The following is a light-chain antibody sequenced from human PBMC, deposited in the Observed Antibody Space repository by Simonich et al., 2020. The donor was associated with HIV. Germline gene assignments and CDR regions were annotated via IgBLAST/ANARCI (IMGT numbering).Light chain of an antibody. CDR1: QSLLHTEGRTY. CDR3: MQYIHLPWT. J-gene: IGKJ1*01. CDR2: EVS. V-gene: IGKV2-29*02. Sequence: DIVMTQTPLSLSVTPGQPASISCKSSQSLLHTEGRTYLYWYLQKPGQSPQLLIYEVSSLFSGVPDRFSGSGSGTDFTLKISRVEAEDVGLYYCMQYIHLPWTFGQGTKVEIK.